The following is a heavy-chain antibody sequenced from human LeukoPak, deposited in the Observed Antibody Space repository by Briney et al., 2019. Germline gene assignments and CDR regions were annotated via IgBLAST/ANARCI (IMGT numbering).Heavy chain of an antibody. V-gene: IGHV1-69*04. Sequence: SVKVSRKASGGTFSSYAISWVRQAPGQGLEWMGRIIPILGIANYAQKFQGRVTITADKSTSTAYMELSSLRSEDTAVYYCAREGDGYCSSTSCQYYYYYMDVWGKGTTVTVSS. CDR2: IIPILGIA. J-gene: IGHJ6*03. D-gene: IGHD2-2*03. CDR3: AREGDGYCSSTSCQYYYYYMDV. CDR1: GGTFSSYA.